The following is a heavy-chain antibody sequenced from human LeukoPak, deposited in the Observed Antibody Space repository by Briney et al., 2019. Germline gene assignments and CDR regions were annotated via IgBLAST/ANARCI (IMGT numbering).Heavy chain of an antibody. CDR1: GFTFSSSW. V-gene: IGHV3-74*01. Sequence: GGSLRLSCAASGFTFSSSWMHWVRQAPGKGLVWVSGINSDGSNTRYADSVKGRFTISRDNAKNTLYLQINSLRVEDAAVYYCVRGYDYWGQGTLVTVSS. CDR3: VRGYDY. D-gene: IGHD1-1*01. CDR2: INSDGSNT. J-gene: IGHJ4*02.